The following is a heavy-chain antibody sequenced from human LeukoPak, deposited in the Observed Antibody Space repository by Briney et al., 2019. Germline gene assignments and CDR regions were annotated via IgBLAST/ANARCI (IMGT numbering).Heavy chain of an antibody. D-gene: IGHD2-15*01. Sequence: GRFTISRDNAKNLLCLQMNSLRAEDTAVYYCARDRSGYCSGGSCYFDYWGQGTLVTVSS. J-gene: IGHJ4*02. CDR3: ARDRSGYCSGGSCYFDY. V-gene: IGHV3-21*06.